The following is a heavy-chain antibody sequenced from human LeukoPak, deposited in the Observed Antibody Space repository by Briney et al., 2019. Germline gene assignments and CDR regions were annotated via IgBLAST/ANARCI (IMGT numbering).Heavy chain of an antibody. CDR3: AKPPKTMVRGVYFDY. Sequence: GGSLRLSCAASGFAFNYAWVSWVRQAPGKGLDWIGRIKSKPDGGTTDYAAPVKGRFTISRDDSKNTLYLQMNSLRAEDTAVYYCAKPPKTMVRGVYFDYWGQGTLVTVSS. CDR2: IKSKPDGGTT. D-gene: IGHD3-10*01. J-gene: IGHJ4*02. V-gene: IGHV3-15*01. CDR1: GFAFNYAW.